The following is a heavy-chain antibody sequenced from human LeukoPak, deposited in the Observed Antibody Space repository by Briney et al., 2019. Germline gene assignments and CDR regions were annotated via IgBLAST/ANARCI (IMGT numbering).Heavy chain of an antibody. CDR1: GFTFISYG. D-gene: IGHD1-26*01. CDR2: IRYDGSNK. Sequence: GGSLRLSCAAPGFTFISYGIHWVRQAPGKGLEWVAFIRYDGSNKYYADSVKARFTISRDTSKNTLYLQMNSLRPEDTALYYCAKEAYSGSYVDYWGQGTLVTVSS. J-gene: IGHJ4*02. V-gene: IGHV3-30*02. CDR3: AKEAYSGSYVDY.